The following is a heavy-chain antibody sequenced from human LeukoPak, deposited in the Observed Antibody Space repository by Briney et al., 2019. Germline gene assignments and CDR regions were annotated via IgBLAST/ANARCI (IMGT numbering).Heavy chain of an antibody. CDR3: ARVSGYYDFWSGYFYYYYYYMDV. CDR2: MNPNSGNT. J-gene: IGHJ6*03. D-gene: IGHD3-3*01. Sequence: ASVKVSCKASGYTFTSYDINWVRQATGQGLEWMGRMNPNSGNTGYAQKFQGRVTITRNTSISTAYMELSSLRSEDTAVYYCARVSGYYDFWSGYFYYYYYYMDVWGKGTTVTVSS. CDR1: GYTFTSYD. V-gene: IGHV1-8*03.